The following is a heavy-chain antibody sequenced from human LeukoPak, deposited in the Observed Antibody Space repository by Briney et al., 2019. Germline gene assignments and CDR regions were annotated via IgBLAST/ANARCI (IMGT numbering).Heavy chain of an antibody. V-gene: IGHV3-48*03. Sequence: GGSLRLSCAASGFTFSSYEMNWVRQAPGKGLEWVSYSSSSGSTIYYADPVEGRFTISRDNSKNTLYLQMKSLRVEDTAVYYCAKVRGYSGYGYFDYWGQGTLVTVSS. D-gene: IGHD5-12*01. CDR2: SSSSGSTI. J-gene: IGHJ4*02. CDR1: GFTFSSYE. CDR3: AKVRGYSGYGYFDY.